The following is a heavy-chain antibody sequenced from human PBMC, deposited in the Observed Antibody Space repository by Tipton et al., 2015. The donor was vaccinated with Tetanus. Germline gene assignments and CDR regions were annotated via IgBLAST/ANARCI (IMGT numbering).Heavy chain of an antibody. D-gene: IGHD2-15*01. J-gene: IGHJ4*02. CDR2: IRTKTNNYAT. Sequence: SLRLSCAASGFTFSGSAMHWVRQASGKGLEWVGRIRTKTNNYATEYAASVKGRFSISRDDSKNTAYLQMDSLKIEDTAMYYCARVPGAGIGYCRGGNCYYFDYWGQGTLVTVSS. CDR3: ARVPGAGIGYCRGGNCYYFDY. CDR1: GFTFSGSA. V-gene: IGHV3-73*01.